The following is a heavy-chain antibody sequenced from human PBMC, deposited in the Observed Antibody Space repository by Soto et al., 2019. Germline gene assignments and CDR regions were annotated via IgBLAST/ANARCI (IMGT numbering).Heavy chain of an antibody. CDR3: AGGAVHTPTWMGA. J-gene: IGHJ5*02. CDR1: GGAFSGYT. CDR2: LIPAVGQA. V-gene: IGHV1-69*08. D-gene: IGHD2-15*01. Sequence: QVQLVQSGAEVKKPGSSMKVSCKASGGAFSGYTFNWVRQAPGQGLEWMGRLIPAVGQANNAQKFQGRLTITADVSPSTVYLDLTSLTAEDTAVYFCAGGAVHTPTWMGAWGQGTLVTVSS.